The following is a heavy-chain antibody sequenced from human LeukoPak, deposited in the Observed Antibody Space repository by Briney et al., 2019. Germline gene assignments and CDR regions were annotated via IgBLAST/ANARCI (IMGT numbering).Heavy chain of an antibody. CDR1: GFTFSSYW. CDR3: AREAVGCSSTSCYTPWYYYYMDV. CDR2: INSDGSST. J-gene: IGHJ6*03. V-gene: IGHV3-74*01. D-gene: IGHD2-2*02. Sequence: PGGSLRLSCAASGFTFSSYWMHWVRQAPGKGLVWVSRINSDGSSTSYADSVKGRFTISRDNSKNTLYLQMNSLRAEDTAVYYCAREAVGCSSTSCYTPWYYYYMDVWGKGTTVTVSS.